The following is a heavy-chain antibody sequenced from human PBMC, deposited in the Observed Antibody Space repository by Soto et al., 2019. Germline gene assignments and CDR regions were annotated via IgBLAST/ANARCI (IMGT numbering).Heavy chain of an antibody. Sequence: ESGGGLVQPEGSLRLSCTASESTLSSHWMHWVRQAPGKGLVWVSRNNSDGSSTTYADSVKGRFNISRDNAKNTMYLQMNRLRAEDTTGSYCAGGLVEWGGPRVTWGQETLVTFPS. V-gene: IGHV3-74*03. CDR3: AGGLVEWGGPRVT. J-gene: IGHJ3*01. CDR2: NNSDGSST. D-gene: IGHD3-3*01. CDR1: ESTLSSHW.